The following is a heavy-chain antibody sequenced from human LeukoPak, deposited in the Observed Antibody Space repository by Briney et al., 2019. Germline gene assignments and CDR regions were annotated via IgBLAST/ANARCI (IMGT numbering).Heavy chain of an antibody. J-gene: IGHJ4*02. Sequence: SETLSLTCAVYGGSFSGYYWSWIRQPPGKGLEWIGEINHSGSTNYNPSLKSRVTISVDTSKNQFSLKLTSVTAADTALYYCARSIVATTRGYDYWGQGTLVTVSS. CDR3: ARSIVATTRGYDY. D-gene: IGHD5-12*01. CDR1: GGSFSGYY. CDR2: INHSGST. V-gene: IGHV4-34*01.